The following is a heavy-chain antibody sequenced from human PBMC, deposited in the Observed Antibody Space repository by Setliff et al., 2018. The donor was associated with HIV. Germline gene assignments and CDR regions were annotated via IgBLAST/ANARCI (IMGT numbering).Heavy chain of an antibody. Sequence: GASVKVSCKASGGTLSSYAISWVRQAPGQGLEWMGGIIPVLGPPNYEQKFHGRLTITADDSTRTVYMELNSLGSGDTAVDYCARGGVRGYSYGEAFDIWGQGTLVTVSS. V-gene: IGHV1-69*13. CDR1: GGTLSSYA. D-gene: IGHD5-18*01. CDR2: IIPVLGPP. J-gene: IGHJ3*02. CDR3: ARGGVRGYSYGEAFDI.